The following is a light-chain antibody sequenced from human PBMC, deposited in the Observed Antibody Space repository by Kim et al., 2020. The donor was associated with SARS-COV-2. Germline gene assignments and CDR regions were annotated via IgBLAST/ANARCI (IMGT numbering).Light chain of an antibody. CDR3: EQYSASRGT. CDR2: GAS. V-gene: IGKV3-20*01. J-gene: IGKJ4*01. Sequence: DIVLTQSPGTLSLAPGERATLSCRASQSITSAYLAWYQHKPGQAPRLLIYGASSRATGIADRFSGSGSGTDFTLTISRLEPEDYAVYYCEQYSASRGTCGGGPKLEI. CDR1: QSITSAY.